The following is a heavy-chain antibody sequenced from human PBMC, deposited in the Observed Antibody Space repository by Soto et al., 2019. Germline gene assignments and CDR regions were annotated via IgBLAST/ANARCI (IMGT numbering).Heavy chain of an antibody. J-gene: IGHJ4*02. CDR1: GFSLSTSGVG. CDR3: AHKAGSYSSSPYYFDY. CDR2: IYWNDDK. Sequence: SGPTLVHPTQTLTLTCTFSGFSLSTSGVGVGWIRQPPGKALEWLALIYWNDDKRYSPSLKSRLTITKDTSKNQVVLTMTNMDPVDTATYYCAHKAGSYSSSPYYFDYWGQGTLVTVSS. V-gene: IGHV2-5*01. D-gene: IGHD6-6*01.